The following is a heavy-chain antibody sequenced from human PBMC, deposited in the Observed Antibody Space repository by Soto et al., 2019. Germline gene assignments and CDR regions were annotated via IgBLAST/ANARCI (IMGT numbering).Heavy chain of an antibody. CDR2: IDPSDSYT. Sequence: GESLKISCKGSGYSFTSYWISWVRQMPGKGLEWMGRIDPSDSYTNYSPSFQGHVTISADKSISTAYLQWSSLKASDTAMYYWARGGGVADYEDGKDYYYYGMDVWGQGTTVSVSS. J-gene: IGHJ6*02. V-gene: IGHV5-10-1*01. CDR1: GYSFTSYW. CDR3: ARGGGVADYEDGKDYYYYGMDV. D-gene: IGHD3-22*01.